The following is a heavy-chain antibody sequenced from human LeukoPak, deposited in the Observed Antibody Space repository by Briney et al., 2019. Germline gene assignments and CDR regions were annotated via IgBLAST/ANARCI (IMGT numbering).Heavy chain of an antibody. CDR2: ISGSGGST. D-gene: IGHD4-17*01. Sequence: GGSLRLSCAASGFTFSSYAMSWVRQAPGKGLEWVSAISGSGGSTYYADSVKGRFTISRDNSKNTLYLQMNSLRAEDTAVYYCAKATVITKGLYYFDYWGQGTLVTVSS. CDR1: GFTFSSYA. V-gene: IGHV3-23*01. CDR3: AKATVITKGLYYFDY. J-gene: IGHJ4*02.